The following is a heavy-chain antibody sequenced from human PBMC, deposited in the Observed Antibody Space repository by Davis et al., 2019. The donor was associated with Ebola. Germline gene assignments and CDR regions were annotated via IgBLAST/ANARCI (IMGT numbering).Heavy chain of an antibody. CDR2: INPHTGNT. Sequence: ASVTVSCKASGYTFTNYGITWVRHAPRQGLEWMGWINPHTGNTNYAQNVQGRLIMTSDTATTTAYMEVGSLRSDDTAVYYCARAQFPTTSDHWGQGTLVTVSS. J-gene: IGHJ4*02. CDR3: ARAQFPTTSDH. D-gene: IGHD1-1*01. CDR1: GYTFTNYG. V-gene: IGHV1-18*04.